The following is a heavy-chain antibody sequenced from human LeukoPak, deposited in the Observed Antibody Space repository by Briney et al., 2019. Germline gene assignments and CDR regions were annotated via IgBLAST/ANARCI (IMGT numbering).Heavy chain of an antibody. D-gene: IGHD2-2*01. CDR3: ARSDCTSNSCPDGFDI. CDR2: IYPGDSDT. Sequence: RGESLKISCKGSGYSFTNYWIGWVRQMPGKGLEWMGIIYPGDSDTRYSPSFQGQVTISADKSVSTAYLQWSSLKASDTAMYYCARSDCTSNSCPDGFDIWGQGTMVIVSS. CDR1: GYSFTNYW. V-gene: IGHV5-51*01. J-gene: IGHJ3*02.